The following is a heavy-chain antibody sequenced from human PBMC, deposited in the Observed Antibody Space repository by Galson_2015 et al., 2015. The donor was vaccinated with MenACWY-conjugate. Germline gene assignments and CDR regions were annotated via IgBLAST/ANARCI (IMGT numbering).Heavy chain of an antibody. CDR1: GYNFITYW. J-gene: IGHJ6*02. CDR3: ARHPPGGRGMDV. D-gene: IGHD1-26*01. CDR2: ISPIDSKT. V-gene: IGHV5-51*01. Sequence: SGADVKKPGESLKISCKASGYNFITYWIGWVRQVPGKGLEWVGLISPIDSKTRYSPAFEGRVTISADNSITTAYLQRNSLQASDTAMYYCARHPPGGRGMDVWGQGTTVTVSS.